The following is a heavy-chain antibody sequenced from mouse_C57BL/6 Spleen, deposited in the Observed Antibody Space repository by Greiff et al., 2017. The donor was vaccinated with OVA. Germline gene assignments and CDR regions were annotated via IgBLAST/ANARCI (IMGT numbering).Heavy chain of an antibody. CDR3: ASEDDYDDAMDY. J-gene: IGHJ4*01. D-gene: IGHD2-4*01. Sequence: ESGPGLVKPSQSLSLTCSVTGYSITSGYYWNWIRQFPGNKLEWMGYISYDGSNNYNPSLKNRISITRDTSKNQFFLKLNSVTTEDTATYCCASEDDYDDAMDYWGQGTSVTVSS. CDR2: ISYDGSN. V-gene: IGHV3-6*01. CDR1: GYSITSGYY.